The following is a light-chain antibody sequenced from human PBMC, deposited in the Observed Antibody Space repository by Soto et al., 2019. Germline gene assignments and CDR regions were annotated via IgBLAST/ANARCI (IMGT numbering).Light chain of an antibody. CDR3: QQYNNWPRAT. J-gene: IGKJ4*01. CDR1: QSISSN. CDR2: RTS. V-gene: IGKV3-15*01. Sequence: EIVMTQSPATLSVSPGERATLSCRASQSISSNLAWYQQKPGQAPRLLMFRTSSRATGFPARFSSSGSGTEFNLTTSSLQSEDFGVYYCQQYNNWPRATFGGGTKVEIK.